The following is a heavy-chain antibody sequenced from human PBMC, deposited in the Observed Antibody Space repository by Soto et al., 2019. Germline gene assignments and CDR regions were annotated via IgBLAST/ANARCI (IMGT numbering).Heavy chain of an antibody. CDR3: VKNSGWFNT. Sequence: PGGSLRLSCASSCFMFITTDMSWVRQAPGKGLEWLTTIEGSGEITYSADSVKGRFTISRDNSKSTVYLQMDSLTADDTAVYFCVKNSGWFNTWGQGTPVTVSS. J-gene: IGHJ5*02. D-gene: IGHD3-10*01. CDR1: CFMFITTD. CDR2: IEGSGEIT. V-gene: IGHV3-23*01.